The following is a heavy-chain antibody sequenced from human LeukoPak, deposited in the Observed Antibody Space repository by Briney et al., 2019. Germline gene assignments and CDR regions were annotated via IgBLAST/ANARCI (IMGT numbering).Heavy chain of an antibody. CDR1: GGSISSGDYY. CDR3: AREAQYCSSTSCYRRGAFDI. Sequence: SQTLSLTCTVSGGSISSGDYYWSWIRQPPGKGLEWIGYIYYSGSTYYNPSLKSRVTISVDTSKNQFSLKLSSVTAADTAVYYCAREAQYCSSTSCYRRGAFDIWGQGTMVTVSS. J-gene: IGHJ3*02. CDR2: IYYSGST. D-gene: IGHD2-2*02. V-gene: IGHV4-30-4*01.